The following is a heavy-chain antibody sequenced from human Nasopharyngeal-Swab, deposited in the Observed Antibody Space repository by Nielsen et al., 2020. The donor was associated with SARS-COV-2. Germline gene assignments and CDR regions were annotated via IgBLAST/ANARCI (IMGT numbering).Heavy chain of an antibody. Sequence: ASVKVSCKASGYTFTSHGISWVRQAPGQGLEWMGWISAYNGNTNYAQKLQGRVTMTTDTSTSTAYVELRSLRSDDTAVYYCASSSSGYSSSWYYYYMDVWGKGTTVTVSS. CDR2: ISAYNGNT. J-gene: IGHJ6*03. D-gene: IGHD6-13*01. V-gene: IGHV1-18*04. CDR3: ASSSSGYSSSWYYYYMDV. CDR1: GYTFTSHG.